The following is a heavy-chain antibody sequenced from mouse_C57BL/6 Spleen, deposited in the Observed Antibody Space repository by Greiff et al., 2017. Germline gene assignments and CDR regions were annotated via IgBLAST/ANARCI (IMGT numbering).Heavy chain of an antibody. V-gene: IGHV1-69*01. CDR1: GYTFTSYW. CDR3: ARSGLYDGYPFDY. CDR2: IDPSDSYT. D-gene: IGHD2-3*01. Sequence: VQLQQPGAALVMPGASVKLSCKASGYTFTSYWMHWVKQRPGQGLESIGEIDPSDSYTNYTQKFKGKSTLTVDKSSSTAYMQLSSLTSEDSAVYYCARSGLYDGYPFDYWGKGTTLTVAS. J-gene: IGHJ2*01.